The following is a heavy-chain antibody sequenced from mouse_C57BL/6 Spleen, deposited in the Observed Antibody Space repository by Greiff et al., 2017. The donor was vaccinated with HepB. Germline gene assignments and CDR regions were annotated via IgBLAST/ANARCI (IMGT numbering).Heavy chain of an antibody. CDR1: GYTFTDYN. CDR3: ARTGSLWYFDV. D-gene: IGHD1-1*01. Sequence: VQLQQSGPELVKPGASVKIPCKASGYTFTDYNMDWVKQSHGKSLEWIGDINPNNGGTIYNQKFKGKATLTVDKSSSTAYMELRSLTSEDTAVYYCARTGSLWYFDVWGTGTTVTVSS. J-gene: IGHJ1*03. CDR2: INPNNGGT. V-gene: IGHV1-18*01.